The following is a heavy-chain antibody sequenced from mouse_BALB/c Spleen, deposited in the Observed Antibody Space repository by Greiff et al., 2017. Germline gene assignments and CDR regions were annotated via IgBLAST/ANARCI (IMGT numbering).Heavy chain of an antibody. CDR3: ARGEIYYDYDGGAMDY. D-gene: IGHD2-4*01. J-gene: IGHJ4*01. Sequence: QVQLQQSGPELVKPGASVKISCKASGYTFTDYYINWVKQKPGQGLEWIGWIYPGSGNTKYNEKFKGKATLTVDTSSSTAYMQLSSLTSEDTAVYFCARGEIYYDYDGGAMDYWGQGTSVTVSS. CDR1: GYTFTDYY. CDR2: IYPGSGNT. V-gene: IGHV1-84*02.